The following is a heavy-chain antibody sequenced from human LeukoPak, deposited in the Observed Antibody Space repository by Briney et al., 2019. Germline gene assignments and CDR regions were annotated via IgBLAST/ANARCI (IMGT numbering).Heavy chain of an antibody. D-gene: IGHD3-3*01. Sequence: LGGSLRVSCAASGFTFADYAMHWVRQAPGKGLEWISLISWDGGSTYYADSVKGRFTISRDNSKSSLYLQMNSLRAEDTALYYCAKDLTYYDFWSGYYYFDYWGQGTLVTVSS. CDR3: AKDLTYYDFWSGYYYFDY. CDR1: GFTFADYA. J-gene: IGHJ4*02. CDR2: ISWDGGST. V-gene: IGHV3-43D*04.